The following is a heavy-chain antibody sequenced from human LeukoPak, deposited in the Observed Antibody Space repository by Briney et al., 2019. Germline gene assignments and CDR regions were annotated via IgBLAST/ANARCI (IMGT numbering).Heavy chain of an antibody. CDR2: INHSGST. CDR1: GFTFSSYS. CDR3: ARGGEWWLRRPIDY. Sequence: ESLRLSCAASGFTFSSYSMNWVRQPPGKGLEWIGEINHSGSTNYNPSLKSRVTISVDTSKNQFSLKLSSVTAADTAVYYCARGGEWWLRRPIDYWGQGTLVTVSS. D-gene: IGHD5-12*01. J-gene: IGHJ4*02. V-gene: IGHV4-34*01.